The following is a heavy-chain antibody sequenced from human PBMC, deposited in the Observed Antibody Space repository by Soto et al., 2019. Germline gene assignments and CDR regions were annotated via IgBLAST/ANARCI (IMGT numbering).Heavy chain of an antibody. V-gene: IGHV4-34*01. CDR3: ARGTSMAARATNNWFDP. CDR1: GGSFSGYY. CDR2: INHSGST. Sequence: SETLSLTCAVYGGSFSGYYWSWIRQPPGKGLEWIGEINHSGSTNYNPSLKSRVTISVDTSKNQFSLKLSSVTAADTAVYYCARGTSMAARATNNWFDPWGQGTLVTVSS. J-gene: IGHJ5*02. D-gene: IGHD6-6*01.